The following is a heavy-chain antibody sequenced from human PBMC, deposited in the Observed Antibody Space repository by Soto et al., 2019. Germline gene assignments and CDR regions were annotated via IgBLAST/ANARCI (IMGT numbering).Heavy chain of an antibody. D-gene: IGHD3-22*01. J-gene: IGHJ4*02. Sequence: QVQLQELGPGLVKSSQTLSLTCSVSGGSISSGGYYWSWIRQHPGKGLEWIGYIYYSGDTYYNPCLKSRVPISETRSKTRFSLKLSFVTAADTAVYYCARSPRGYYDGSGYYYVDYCDHWGQGTLVTVSS. V-gene: IGHV4-31*03. CDR1: GGSISSGGYY. CDR2: IYYSGDT. CDR3: ARSPRGYYDGSGYYYVDYCDH.